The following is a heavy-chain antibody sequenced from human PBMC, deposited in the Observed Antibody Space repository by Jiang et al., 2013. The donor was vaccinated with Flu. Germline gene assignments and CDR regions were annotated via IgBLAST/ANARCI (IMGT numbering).Heavy chain of an antibody. J-gene: IGHJ5*02. CDR3: ARARVVAEFGGFDP. V-gene: IGHV3-21*01. D-gene: IGHD2-15*01. Sequence: VQLLESGGGLVKPGGSLRLSCAASGFTFSSYSMNWVRQAPGKGLEWVSSISSSSSYIYYADSVKGRFTISRDNAKNSLYLQMNSLRAEDTAVYYCARARVVAEFGGFDPWGQGTLVTVSS. CDR2: ISSSSSYI. CDR1: GFTFSSYS.